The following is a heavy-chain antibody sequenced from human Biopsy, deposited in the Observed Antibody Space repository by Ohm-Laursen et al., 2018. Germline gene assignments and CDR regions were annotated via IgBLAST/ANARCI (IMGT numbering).Heavy chain of an antibody. CDR3: ASDLNGDPAAFDY. D-gene: IGHD4-17*01. Sequence: SLRLSCTASGFTFTNYAMHWVRQAPGKGLDWVSSIDSSAASTFYADSVKGRFTISRDNSKNTLFLQMNSLRAADTAVYYCASDLNGDPAAFDYWGQGTPVTVSS. J-gene: IGHJ4*02. V-gene: IGHV3-23*01. CDR1: GFTFTNYA. CDR2: IDSSAAST.